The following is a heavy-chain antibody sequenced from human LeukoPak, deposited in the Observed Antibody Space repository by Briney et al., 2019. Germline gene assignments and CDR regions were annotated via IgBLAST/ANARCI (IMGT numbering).Heavy chain of an antibody. D-gene: IGHD3-22*01. CDR1: GFTFSSYS. J-gene: IGHJ4*02. Sequence: GGSLRLSCAASGFTFSSYSMNWVRQAPGKGLEWVSSVSSSSDYIYYADSMKGRFTISRDNAKNSLYLQMNSPRAEDTAVYYCAVDSSGYWAFDYWGQGTLVTVSS. V-gene: IGHV3-21*01. CDR3: AVDSSGYWAFDY. CDR2: VSSSSDYI.